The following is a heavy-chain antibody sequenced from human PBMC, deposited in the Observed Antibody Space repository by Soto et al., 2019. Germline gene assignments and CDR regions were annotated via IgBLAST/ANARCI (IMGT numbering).Heavy chain of an antibody. CDR3: ARDRGVGATRLGMDV. V-gene: IGHV4-30-4*01. D-gene: IGHD1-26*01. J-gene: IGHJ6*02. CDR2: IYYSGST. CDR1: GGSISSGDYY. Sequence: QVQLQESGPGLVKPSQTLSLTCTVSGGSISSGDYYWSWIRQPPGKGLEWNGYIYYSGSTYYNPSLKSRVTISVDTSKNHFSLKLSSVTAADTAVYYCARDRGVGATRLGMDVWGQGTTVTVSS.